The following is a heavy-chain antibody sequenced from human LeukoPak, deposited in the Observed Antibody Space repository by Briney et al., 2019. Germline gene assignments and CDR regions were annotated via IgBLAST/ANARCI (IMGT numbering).Heavy chain of an antibody. CDR1: GFTFSSYE. D-gene: IGHD3-16*02. J-gene: IGHJ4*02. V-gene: IGHV3-48*03. CDR3: ARGLTFGGVIPRGY. Sequence: GESLKISCAASGFTFSSYEMNWVRQAPGKGLEWVSYISSSGSTIYYADSVKGRFTISRDNAKNSLYLQMNSLRAEDTAVYYCARGLTFGGVIPRGYWGQGTLVTVSS. CDR2: ISSSGSTI.